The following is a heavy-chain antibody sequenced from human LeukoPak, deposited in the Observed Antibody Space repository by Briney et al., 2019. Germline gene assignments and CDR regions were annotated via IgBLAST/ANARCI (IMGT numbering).Heavy chain of an antibody. D-gene: IGHD1-26*01. J-gene: IGHJ4*02. CDR1: GYTFSSYG. Sequence: ASVKVSCKASGYTFSSYGISWVRQAPGQGLEWMGWISAYNGNTNYAQKFQGRVTMTTDTSTSTAYMELRSLRSDDTAVYYCARDAEYSGSYHFDYWGQGTLVTVSS. CDR3: ARDAEYSGSYHFDY. V-gene: IGHV1-18*01. CDR2: ISAYNGNT.